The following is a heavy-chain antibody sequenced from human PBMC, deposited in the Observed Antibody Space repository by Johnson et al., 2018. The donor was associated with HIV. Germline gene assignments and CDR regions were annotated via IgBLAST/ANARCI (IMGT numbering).Heavy chain of an antibody. CDR2: ISGSGGNP. Sequence: VHLVESGGGLVQPGGSLRLSCAASGFTFSTYAMSWVRQAPGKGLEWVSAISGSGGNPYYADSVKGRFTISRDNSKNTLYLQMNSLRAEDTAVYYCAREGKDVFDIWGQGTMVTVSS. CDR1: GFTFSTYA. D-gene: IGHD3-10*01. CDR3: AREGKDVFDI. J-gene: IGHJ3*02. V-gene: IGHV3-23*04.